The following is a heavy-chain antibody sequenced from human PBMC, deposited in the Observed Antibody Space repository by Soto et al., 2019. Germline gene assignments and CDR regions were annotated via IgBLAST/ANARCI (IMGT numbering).Heavy chain of an antibody. V-gene: IGHV2-26*01. CDR1: GCSLTTGKMG. D-gene: IGHD3-9*01. CDR2: IFSDNER. CDR3: ARMKVDSYQFYYAMDV. J-gene: IGHJ6*02. Sequence: GSGPTLVNPTETLTLTCTVSGCSLTTGKMGVSWIRQPPGKALEWLAHIFSDNERSYSKSLQGRLTISKDTSGSQVVLSMTNVDPVDTATYYCARMKVDSYQFYYAMDVWGQGTTVTVS.